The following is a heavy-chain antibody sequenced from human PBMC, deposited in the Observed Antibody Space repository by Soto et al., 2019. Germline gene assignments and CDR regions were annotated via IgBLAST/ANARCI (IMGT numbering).Heavy chain of an antibody. CDR1: GGSFSGYY. J-gene: IGHJ5*02. D-gene: IGHD2-2*01. V-gene: IGHV4-34*01. CDR3: AIITSDCSSTSCQGEGGWFDP. Sequence: QVQLQQWGAGLLKPSETLSLTCAVYGGSFSGYYWSWIRQPPGKGLEWIGEINHSGSTNYNPSLKSRVPKSLVTSKNQLPLKLSSGTAASTAVYYGAIITSDCSSTSCQGEGGWFDPWGQGTLVTVSS. CDR2: INHSGST.